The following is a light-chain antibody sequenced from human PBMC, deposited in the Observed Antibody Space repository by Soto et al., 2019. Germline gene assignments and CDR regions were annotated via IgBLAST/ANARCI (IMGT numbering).Light chain of an antibody. CDR3: QQFGSSPGFT. V-gene: IGKV3-20*01. Sequence: EIVLTQSPGTLSLSPGERATLSCRASQSINSRYLAWYQQKPGQAPRLLIYGASSSTTGIPDRFSGSGSGTDFTLTISRLEPEDFAVYYGQQFGSSPGFTFGPGTKVDIK. CDR2: GAS. CDR1: QSINSRY. J-gene: IGKJ3*01.